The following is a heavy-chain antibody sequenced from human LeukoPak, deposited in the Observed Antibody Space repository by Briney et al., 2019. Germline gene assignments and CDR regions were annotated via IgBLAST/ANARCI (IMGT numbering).Heavy chain of an antibody. CDR2: ISGSGGST. V-gene: IGHV3-23*01. J-gene: IGHJ4*02. CDR3: GKDAAGPEY. D-gene: IGHD6-13*01. Sequence: PGGSLRLSCAASGLTFSNYAMSWVRQAPGKGLEWVSGISGSGGSTYYADSVKGRFTISRDNSKNTLYLQMNSLRAEDTAIYYCGKDAAGPEYWGQGTLVTVSS. CDR1: GLTFSNYA.